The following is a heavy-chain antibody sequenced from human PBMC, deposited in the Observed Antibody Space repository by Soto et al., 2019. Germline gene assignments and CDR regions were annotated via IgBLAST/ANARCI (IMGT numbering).Heavy chain of an antibody. Sequence: ASVKVSCKASGYTFTSYDINWVRQATGQGLEWMGWINPNSGSTNYAQKFQGRVTMTRNTSISTAYMELSRLRSDDTAVYYCARGYAPAPHYYYYGMDVWGQGTTVTVSS. V-gene: IGHV1-8*01. D-gene: IGHD2-2*01. J-gene: IGHJ6*02. CDR3: ARGYAPAPHYYYYGMDV. CDR1: GYTFTSYD. CDR2: INPNSGST.